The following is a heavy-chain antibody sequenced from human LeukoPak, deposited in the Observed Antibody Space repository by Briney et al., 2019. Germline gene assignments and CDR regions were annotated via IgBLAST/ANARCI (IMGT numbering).Heavy chain of an antibody. D-gene: IGHD6-6*01. CDR3: ARDWGIAARRNWFDP. V-gene: IGHV4-61*02. CDR1: GGSISSGSYY. J-gene: IGHJ5*02. CDR2: IYTSGST. Sequence: SETLSLTCTVSGGSISSGSYYWSWIRQPAGKGLEWIGRIYTSGSTNYNPSLKSRVTISVDTSKNQFSLKLSSVTAADTAVYYCARDWGIAARRNWFDPWGQGTLVTVSS.